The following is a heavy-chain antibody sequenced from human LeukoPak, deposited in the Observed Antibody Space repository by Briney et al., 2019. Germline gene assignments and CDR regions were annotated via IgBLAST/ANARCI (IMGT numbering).Heavy chain of an antibody. CDR1: GFPFNNAW. CDR3: TTRPY. J-gene: IGHJ4*02. Sequence: GGSLRLSCAASGFPFNNAWMNWVRQAPGKGLEWVGRIKSKTDGETTDYVATVKGRFTISRDDSRNTPYLQMNSLETEDTAVYYCTTRPYWGQGTLVTVSS. CDR2: IKSKTDGETT. V-gene: IGHV3-15*07.